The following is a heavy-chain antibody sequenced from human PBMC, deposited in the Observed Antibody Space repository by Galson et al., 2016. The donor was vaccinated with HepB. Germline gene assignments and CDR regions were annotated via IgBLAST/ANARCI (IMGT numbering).Heavy chain of an antibody. CDR3: ARLNGGRAYRRDDNKWLDP. J-gene: IGHJ5*02. CDR2: SYYTGTT. D-gene: IGHD5-24*01. V-gene: IGHV4-39*01. Sequence: ETLSLTCTVSGGSISSSNYYWGWIRQPPGKGLEWIGSSYYTGTTYYNPSLKSRVILAVDTSKNQFSLKLNSVTAADTAVYYCARLNGGRAYRRDDNKWLDPWGQGTLVTVSS. CDR1: GGSISSSNYY.